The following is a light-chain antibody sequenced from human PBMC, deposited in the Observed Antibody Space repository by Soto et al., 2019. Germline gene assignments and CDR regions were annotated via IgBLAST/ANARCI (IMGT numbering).Light chain of an antibody. CDR1: SGHSSYA. CDR2: LNSDGSH. Sequence: QPVLTQSPSASASLGASVKFTCTLSSGHSSYAIAWHQQQPEKGPRYLMKLNSDGSHSKGDGIPDRFLGSSSGAERYLTISSLQSEDEADYYCQTWGTGIHVFGTGTKVTVL. V-gene: IGLV4-69*01. J-gene: IGLJ1*01. CDR3: QTWGTGIHV.